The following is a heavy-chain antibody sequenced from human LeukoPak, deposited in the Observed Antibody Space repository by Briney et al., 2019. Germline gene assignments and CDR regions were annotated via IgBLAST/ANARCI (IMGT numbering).Heavy chain of an antibody. J-gene: IGHJ4*02. D-gene: IGHD3-22*01. CDR1: GFTFSSYG. CDR2: IWYDGSNK. CDR3: ARGLVVTTTIDY. V-gene: IGHV3-33*01. Sequence: PGGSLRLSCAASGFTFSSYGMHWVRQAPGKGLEWVAVIWYDGSNKYYADSVKGRFTISRDNSKNTLYLQMNSLRAEDTAVYYCARGLVVTTTIDYWGQGTLVTVSS.